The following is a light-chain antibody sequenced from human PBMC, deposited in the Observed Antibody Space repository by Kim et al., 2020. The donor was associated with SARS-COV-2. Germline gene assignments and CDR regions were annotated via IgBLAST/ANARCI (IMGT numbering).Light chain of an antibody. J-gene: IGKJ1*01. CDR1: QSVSSN. CDR3: QQYDNWPRT. Sequence: EIVMTQSPATLSVSPGERATVSCRASQSVSSNLAWYQQKPGQAPRLLIHFASTRATGIPARFSGSGSGTDFILTISRLQSEDSAVYYCQQYDNWPRTFGQGTKVDIK. V-gene: IGKV3-15*01. CDR2: FAS.